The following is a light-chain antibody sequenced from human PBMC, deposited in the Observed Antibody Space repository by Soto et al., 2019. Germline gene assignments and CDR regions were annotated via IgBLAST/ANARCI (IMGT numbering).Light chain of an antibody. Sequence: QSVLTQPASVSGSPGQSVTISCAGTSSDVGGYNFVSWYQQHPGKAPQLMIYDVSSRPSGVSNRFSGSKSGNTASLTISGLQAEDEADYYCSSYTSSYTYVFGPGTKVTVL. CDR2: DVS. CDR3: SSYTSSYTYV. CDR1: SSDVGGYNF. J-gene: IGLJ1*01. V-gene: IGLV2-14*03.